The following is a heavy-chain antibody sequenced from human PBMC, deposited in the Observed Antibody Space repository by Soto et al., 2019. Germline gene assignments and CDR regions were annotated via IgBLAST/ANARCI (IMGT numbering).Heavy chain of an antibody. V-gene: IGHV3-30-3*01. CDR3: ARGGAWTPEGLGY. CDR2: ISSDVVNY. D-gene: IGHD2-15*01. Sequence: QVQLVESGGGVVQPGRSLRLSCAASGFTFSSFAMHWVRQAPGKGLEWLAVISSDVVNYYYAESVKGRFTISRDNSKNTLYPRRYSLRNEDTAVYYCARGGAWTPEGLGYWGQATLVTVSS. J-gene: IGHJ4*02. CDR1: GFTFSSFA.